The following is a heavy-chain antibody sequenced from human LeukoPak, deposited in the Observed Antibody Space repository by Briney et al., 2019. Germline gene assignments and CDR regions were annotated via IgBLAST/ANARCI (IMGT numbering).Heavy chain of an antibody. CDR2: ISRNGDST. D-gene: IGHD1-14*01. CDR3: ARRTPDLGLDP. J-gene: IGHJ5*02. V-gene: IGHV3-64*01. CDR1: GFTFRSYS. Sequence: GGSLRLSCAASGFTFRSYSMHWVRQAPGKGLEYVSVISRNGDSTHYANSVKGRFTISRDNSKNTLYLQMGSLRVEDMAVYYCARRTPDLGLDPWGQGTLVLVSS.